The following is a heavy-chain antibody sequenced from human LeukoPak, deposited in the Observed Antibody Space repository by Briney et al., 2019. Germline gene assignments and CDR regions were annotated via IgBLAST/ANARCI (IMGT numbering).Heavy chain of an antibody. V-gene: IGHV3-23*01. Sequence: GGSLRLSCAASGFTFSSYAMSWVRQAPGKGLEWVSAISGSGGSTYYADSVKGRFTISRDNSKNTLYLQMNSLRAEDTAVYYCAKPPDCGGDCYIIDYWGQGTLVTVSS. J-gene: IGHJ4*02. D-gene: IGHD2-21*02. CDR2: ISGSGGST. CDR1: GFTFSSYA. CDR3: AKPPDCGGDCYIIDY.